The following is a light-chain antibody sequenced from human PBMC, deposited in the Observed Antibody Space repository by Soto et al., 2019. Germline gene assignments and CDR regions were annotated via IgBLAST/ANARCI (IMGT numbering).Light chain of an antibody. CDR3: QQRSNWPG. J-gene: IGKJ5*01. CDR1: QSVSSY. V-gene: IGKV3-11*01. Sequence: IVLTQSPATLSLSPGERATLSCRASQSVSSYLAWYQQKPGQAPRLLIYDASNRATGIPARFSGSGSGTDFTLTISSLEPEDFAAYYCQQRSNWPGFGQGTRLEI. CDR2: DAS.